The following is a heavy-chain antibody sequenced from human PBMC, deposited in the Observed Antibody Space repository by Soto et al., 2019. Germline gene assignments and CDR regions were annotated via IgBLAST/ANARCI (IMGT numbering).Heavy chain of an antibody. CDR3: AREAEDAAQLGRGWFDP. CDR2: ISAYNGNT. Sequence: QVQLVQSGAEVKKPGASVKVSCKASGYTFTSYGISWVRQAPGQGREWMGWISAYNGNTNYAQKLQGRVTMTTDTSTSTAYMELRRLRADDTAVYYCAREAEDAAQLGRGWFDPWGQGTLVTVSS. CDR1: GYTFTSYG. V-gene: IGHV1-18*04. D-gene: IGHD6-13*01. J-gene: IGHJ5*02.